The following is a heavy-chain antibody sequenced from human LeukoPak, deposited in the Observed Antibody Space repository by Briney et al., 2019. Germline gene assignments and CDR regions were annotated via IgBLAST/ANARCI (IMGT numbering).Heavy chain of an antibody. CDR1: GFTSGSYW. CDR2: IRQDGSQT. V-gene: IGHV3-7*03. D-gene: IGHD1-26*01. Sequence: GGSLRLSCVATGFTSGSYWMTWVRQAPGKVLEWLANIRQDGSQTYYGDSVKGRFTISRDNAKNSLYLQMNSLRVEDTAVYYCARDLAGWEGNYFDYWGQGTLVTVSS. CDR3: ARDLAGWEGNYFDY. J-gene: IGHJ4*02.